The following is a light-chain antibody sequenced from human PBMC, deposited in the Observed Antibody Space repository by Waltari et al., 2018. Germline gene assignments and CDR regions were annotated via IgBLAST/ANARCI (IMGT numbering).Light chain of an antibody. Sequence: QSVLTQPPSASGTPGQRVTISCSGRASNIGDNVVNWYQQFPGKAPKLVIYRNDQRSSGGPDRFSGSKSGTSASLAISWLQSEDEADYYCATWDDSPNGHWVFGGGTKVTVL. CDR3: ATWDDSPNGHWV. CDR1: ASNIGDNV. CDR2: RND. V-gene: IGLV1-44*01. J-gene: IGLJ3*02.